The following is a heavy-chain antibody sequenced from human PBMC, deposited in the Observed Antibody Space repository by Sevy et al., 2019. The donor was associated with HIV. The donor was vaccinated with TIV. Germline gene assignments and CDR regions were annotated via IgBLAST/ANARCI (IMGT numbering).Heavy chain of an antibody. CDR1: GYTLTELS. V-gene: IGHV1-24*01. CDR3: ATAADIVATIFDY. CDR2: FDPEDGET. D-gene: IGHD5-12*01. J-gene: IGHJ4*02. Sequence: ASVKVFCKVSGYTLTELSMHWVRQAPGKGLEWMGGFDPEDGETIYAQKFQGRVTMTEDTSTDTAYMELSSLRSEDTAVYYCATAADIVATIFDYWGQGTLVTVSS.